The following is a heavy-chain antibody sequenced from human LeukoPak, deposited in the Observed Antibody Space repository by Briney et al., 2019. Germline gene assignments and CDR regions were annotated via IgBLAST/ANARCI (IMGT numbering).Heavy chain of an antibody. CDR2: IYYSGST. Sequence: PSQALSLTCTVSGGSISSGGYYWSWIRQHPGKGLEWIGYIYYSGSTYYNPSLKSRVTISVDTSKNQFSLKLSSVTAADTAVYYCAAAKRGYSGYVDYWGQGTLVTVSS. J-gene: IGHJ4*02. CDR1: GGSISSGGYY. CDR3: AAAKRGYSGYVDY. D-gene: IGHD5-12*01. V-gene: IGHV4-31*03.